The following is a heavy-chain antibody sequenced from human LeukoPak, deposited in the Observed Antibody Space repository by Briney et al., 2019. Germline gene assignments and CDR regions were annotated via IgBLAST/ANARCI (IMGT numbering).Heavy chain of an antibody. CDR3: AKSGPDTTMLHGFDK. V-gene: IGHV3-9*01. CDR2: ISWNSFSI. J-gene: IGHJ4*02. Sequence: GGSLRLSCVGSGFRLDDYCMHWVRQAPGKGLEWVAGISWNSFSIDYGDSVKGRFTISRDNARNSLFLQMNSLTVEDTALYYCAKSGPDTTMLHGFDKWGQGTLVAVSS. D-gene: IGHD3-10*01. CDR1: GFRLDDYC.